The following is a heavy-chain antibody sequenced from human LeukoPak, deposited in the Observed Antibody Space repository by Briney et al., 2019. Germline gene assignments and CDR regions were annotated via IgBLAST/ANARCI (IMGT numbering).Heavy chain of an antibody. J-gene: IGHJ4*02. CDR1: GGTFSSYA. V-gene: IGHV1-69*05. Sequence: SVKVSCKASGGTFSSYAISWVRQAPGQGLEWMGGIIPIFGTANYAQKFQGRVAITTDESTSTAYMELSSLRSEDTAVYYCAGGRVGVFDYWGQGTLVTVSS. D-gene: IGHD1-26*01. CDR3: AGGRVGVFDY. CDR2: IIPIFGTA.